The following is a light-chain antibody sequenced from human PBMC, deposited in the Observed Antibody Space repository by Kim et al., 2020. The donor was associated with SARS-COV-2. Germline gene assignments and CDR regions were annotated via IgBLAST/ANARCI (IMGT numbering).Light chain of an antibody. CDR3: LLFYRRTWV. V-gene: IGLV7-43*01. J-gene: IGLJ3*02. Sequence: TVVTQEPSLTVSPGGTVTLTCASSTGAVTNAYWPNWFQQKPGQPPRSLIYDTNSRHPWTPARFSGSLIGGQVALTLSGVQPEDESEYYCLLFYRRTWVFGGGTQLTVL. CDR2: DTN. CDR1: TGAVTNAYW.